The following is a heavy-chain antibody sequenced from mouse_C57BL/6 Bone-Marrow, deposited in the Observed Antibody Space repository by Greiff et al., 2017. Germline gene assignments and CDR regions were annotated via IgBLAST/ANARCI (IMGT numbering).Heavy chain of an antibody. CDR1: GFNIKDDY. CDR3: TASGSN. J-gene: IGHJ2*01. Sequence: EVQLQESGAELVRPGASVKLSCTASGFNIKDDYMHWVKQRPEQGLEWIGWIDPENGDTEYTSKFQGKANITADTSAHTAYLQLSSLTTEDTAVYYCTASGSNWGQGTTLTVSS. D-gene: IGHD3-1*01. CDR2: IDPENGDT. V-gene: IGHV14-4*01.